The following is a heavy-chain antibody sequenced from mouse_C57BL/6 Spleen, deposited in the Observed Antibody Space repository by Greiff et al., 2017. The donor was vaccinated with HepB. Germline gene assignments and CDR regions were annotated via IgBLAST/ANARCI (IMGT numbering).Heavy chain of an antibody. V-gene: IGHV5-4*01. Sequence: EVKLMESGGGLVKPGGSLKLSCAASGFTFSSYAMSWVRQTPEKRLEWVATISDGGSYTYYPDNVKGRFTISRDNAKNNLYLQMSHLKSEDTAMYYCAREGLLGRAYWGQGTLVTVSA. D-gene: IGHD1-1*01. J-gene: IGHJ3*01. CDR3: AREGLLGRAY. CDR1: GFTFSSYA. CDR2: ISDGGSYT.